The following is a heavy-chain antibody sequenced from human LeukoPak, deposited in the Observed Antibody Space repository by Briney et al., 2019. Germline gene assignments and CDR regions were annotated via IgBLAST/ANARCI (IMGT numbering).Heavy chain of an antibody. CDR2: IHHSGST. Sequence: SETLSLTCAVSGGSVSDGHWWTWVRQSPGTGLEWFAEIHHSGSTNYNPSVKGRVTISMDKSKNPISLRVNSLTAADTAIYYCGRNGHYSVDSWGRGMLVTVSS. J-gene: IGHJ4*02. V-gene: IGHV4-4*02. CDR3: GRNGHYSVDS. D-gene: IGHD2-15*01. CDR1: GGSVSDGHW.